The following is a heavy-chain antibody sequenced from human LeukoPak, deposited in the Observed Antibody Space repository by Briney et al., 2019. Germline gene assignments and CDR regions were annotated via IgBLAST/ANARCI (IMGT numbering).Heavy chain of an antibody. J-gene: IGHJ4*02. CDR3: ARSGLSRFGF. CDR1: GFIFSNYA. V-gene: IGHV3-23*01. D-gene: IGHD2/OR15-2a*01. Sequence: GGSLRLSCAASGFIFSNYAMSWVRPAPGKGLQWVSAFGGSGGSTYYADSVKGRFTISRDNSRNTLYLQMNSLRAEDTAVYYCARSGLSRFGFWGQGTLVTVSS. CDR2: FGGSGGST.